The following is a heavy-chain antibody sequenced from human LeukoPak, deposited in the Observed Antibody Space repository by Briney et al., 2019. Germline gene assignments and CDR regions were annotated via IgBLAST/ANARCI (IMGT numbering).Heavy chain of an antibody. CDR2: IKEDGSEK. D-gene: IGHD2-2*01. V-gene: IGHV3-7*03. Sequence: GGSLRLSCAASGFTFSSYWMSWVRQAPGKGLEWVANIKEDGSEKYYVDTVKGRFTISRDNAKNSLFLQMNSLRAEDTALYYCAKGMEYQLPAEFDPWGQGTLVTVSS. J-gene: IGHJ5*02. CDR1: GFTFSSYW. CDR3: AKGMEYQLPAEFDP.